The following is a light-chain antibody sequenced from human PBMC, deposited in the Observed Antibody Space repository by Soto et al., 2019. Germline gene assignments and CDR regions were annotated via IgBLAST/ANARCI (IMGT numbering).Light chain of an antibody. J-gene: IGLJ2*01. V-gene: IGLV2-14*01. CDR3: ISYTSKSTGL. Sequence: QSALTQPASVSGSPGQSITISCTGTSSDVGGYNYVSWFQQHPGIVPKLMSYEVSNRPSGVSNRFSGSKSVNTASLTISGLQSEDEAYYYCISYTSKSTGLFGGGTKLTVL. CDR2: EVS. CDR1: SSDVGGYNY.